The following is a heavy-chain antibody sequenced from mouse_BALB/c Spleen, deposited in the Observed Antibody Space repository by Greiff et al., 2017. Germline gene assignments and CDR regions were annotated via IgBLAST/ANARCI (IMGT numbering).Heavy chain of an antibody. CDR1: GYTFTSYG. V-gene: IGHV1-5*01. J-gene: IGHJ4*01. D-gene: IGHD2-1*01. Sequence: VQLQQSGTVLARPGASVKMSCKASGYTFTSYGMHWVKQRPGQGLEWIGAIYPGNSDTSYNQKFKGKAKLTAVTSTSTAYMELSSLTNEDSAVYYCLLYGIYAMDYWGQGTSVTVSS. CDR3: LLYGIYAMDY. CDR2: IYPGNSDT.